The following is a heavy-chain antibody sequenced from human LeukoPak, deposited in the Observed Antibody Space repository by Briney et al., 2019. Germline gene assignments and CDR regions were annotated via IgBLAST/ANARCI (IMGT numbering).Heavy chain of an antibody. D-gene: IGHD3-16*01. V-gene: IGHV3-11*04. CDR3: ERDIREGGGAEAFDY. CDR2: ISSSGSTI. J-gene: IGHJ4*02. CDR1: GFTFSDYY. Sequence: GGSLRLSCAASGFTFSDYYMSWIRQAPGKGLEWVSYISSSGSTIYYADSVKGRFTISRDNAKNSLYLQMNSLRAEDTAVYYCERDIREGGGAEAFDYWGQGTLVTVSS.